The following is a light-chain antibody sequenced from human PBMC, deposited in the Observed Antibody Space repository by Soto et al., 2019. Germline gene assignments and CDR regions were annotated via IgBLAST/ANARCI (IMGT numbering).Light chain of an antibody. CDR1: SSDVGTYNL. V-gene: IGLV2-23*02. Sequence: QSALTQPASVSGSPGQSITISCTGTSSDVGTYNLVSWYQQHPGKAPKLMIYAVTKRPSGVSNRFSGSKSGNTASLTISGFQAEDEADYYCCSYAGSGTSVVFGGGTKVTVL. J-gene: IGLJ2*01. CDR3: CSYAGSGTSVV. CDR2: AVT.